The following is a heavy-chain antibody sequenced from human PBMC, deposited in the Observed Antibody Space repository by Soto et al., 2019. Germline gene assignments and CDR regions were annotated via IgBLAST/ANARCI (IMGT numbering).Heavy chain of an antibody. CDR3: ARLGSGSYWGSKFYYYYMDV. CDR2: INHSGST. J-gene: IGHJ6*03. Sequence: PSETLSLTCAVYGGSFSGYYWSWIRQPPGKGLEWIGEINHSGSTNYNPSLKSRVTISVDTPKNQFSLKLSSVTAADTAVYYCARLGSGSYWGSKFYYYYMDVWGKGTTVTVSS. D-gene: IGHD3-10*01. V-gene: IGHV4-34*01. CDR1: GGSFSGYY.